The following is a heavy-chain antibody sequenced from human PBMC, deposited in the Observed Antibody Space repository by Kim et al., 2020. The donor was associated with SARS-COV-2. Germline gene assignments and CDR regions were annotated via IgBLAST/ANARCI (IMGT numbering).Heavy chain of an antibody. J-gene: IGHJ4*02. Sequence: GGSLRLSCAASGFTFSDYYMSWLRQAPGKGLEWLSYISNSGTKIFYADSVKGRFTVSRDNAKNSLYLQMNSLRPEDTAVYYCARGYISGSSAVDYWGQGTLDTVSS. V-gene: IGHV3-11*01. CDR3: ARGYISGSSAVDY. CDR2: ISNSGTKI. D-gene: IGHD1-26*01. CDR1: GFTFSDYY.